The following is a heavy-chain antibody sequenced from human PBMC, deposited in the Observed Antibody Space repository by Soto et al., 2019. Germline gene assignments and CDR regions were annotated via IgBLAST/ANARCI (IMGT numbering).Heavy chain of an antibody. V-gene: IGHV4-38-2*01. Sequence: PSETLSLTCAVSGDSISRGYHWAWIRQSPTKGLEWIASIYHTGTTYYNPSLESRVTISGDSSKNQFSLKLRSVTAADTAIYYCARHGGYYFDYWGQGTLVTVSS. CDR3: ARHGGYYFDY. CDR2: IYHTGTT. J-gene: IGHJ4*02. CDR1: GDSISRGYH.